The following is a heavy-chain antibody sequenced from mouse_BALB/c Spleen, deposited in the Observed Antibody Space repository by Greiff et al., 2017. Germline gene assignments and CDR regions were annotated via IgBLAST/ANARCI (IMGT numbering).Heavy chain of an antibody. CDR1: GYTFTSYW. V-gene: IGHV1-69*02. D-gene: IGHD3-3*01. Sequence: VQLQQSGAELVKPGASVKLSCKASGYTFTSYWMHWVKQRPGQGLEWIGEIDPSDSYTNYNQKFKGKATLTVDKSSSTAYMQLSSLTSEDSAVYYCARGLGFFDYWGQGTTLTVSS. CDR3: ARGLGFFDY. CDR2: IDPSDSYT. J-gene: IGHJ2*01.